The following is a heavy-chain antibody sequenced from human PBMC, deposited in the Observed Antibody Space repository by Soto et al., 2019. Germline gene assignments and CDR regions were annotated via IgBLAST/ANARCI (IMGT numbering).Heavy chain of an antibody. CDR2: IIPILGIA. Sequence: QVQLVQSGAEVKKPGSSVKVSCKASGGTFSSYTISWVRQAPGQGLEWMGRIIPILGIANYAQKFQGRVTITADKSTSTAYMELSSLTSEDTAVYYCARVEGGIAVAGTWGQGTLVTVSS. CDR3: ARVEGGIAVAGT. J-gene: IGHJ5*02. D-gene: IGHD6-19*01. CDR1: GGTFSSYT. V-gene: IGHV1-69*02.